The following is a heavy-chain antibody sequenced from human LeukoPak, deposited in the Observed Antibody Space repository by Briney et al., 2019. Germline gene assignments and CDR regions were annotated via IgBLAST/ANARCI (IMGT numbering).Heavy chain of an antibody. V-gene: IGHV4-59*08. Sequence: PSETLSLTCTVSGGSISTYYWSWIRQPPGKGLEWIGYIYYRGNTNYNPSLQSRVSISVDTSKNQFSLKLTSVTAADTAVYYCARLARDAYNSDACDIWGQGTMVTVSS. CDR1: GGSISTYY. CDR2: IYYRGNT. J-gene: IGHJ3*02. CDR3: ARLARDAYNSDACDI. D-gene: IGHD5-24*01.